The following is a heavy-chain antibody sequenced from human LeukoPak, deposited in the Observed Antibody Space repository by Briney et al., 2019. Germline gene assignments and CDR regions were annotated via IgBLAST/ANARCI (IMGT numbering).Heavy chain of an antibody. CDR2: MNPNSGGT. CDR3: ARGPLPADYFDY. V-gene: IGHV1-2*02. CDR1: GYTFTGYY. D-gene: IGHD1-14*01. Sequence: ASVKVSCKASGYTFTGYYMHWVRQAPGQGLEWMGWMNPNSGGTNYAQKFQGRVTMTRDTSISTAYMELTRLRSDDTAVYYCARGPLPADYFDYWGQGTLVTVSS. J-gene: IGHJ4*02.